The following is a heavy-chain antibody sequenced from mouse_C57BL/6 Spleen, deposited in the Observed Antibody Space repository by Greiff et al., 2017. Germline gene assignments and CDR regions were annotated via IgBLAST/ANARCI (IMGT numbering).Heavy chain of an antibody. D-gene: IGHD1-1*01. CDR2: IHPNSGST. CDR1: GYTFTSYW. V-gene: IGHV1-64*01. Sequence: QVQLQQSGAELVKPGASVKLSCKASGYTFTSYWMHWVKQRPGQGLEWIGMIHPNSGSTNYNEKFKSKATLTVDKSSSTAYMQLSSLTSEDSAVYYCAKASGSSRFAYWGQGTLVTVSA. J-gene: IGHJ3*01. CDR3: AKASGSSRFAY.